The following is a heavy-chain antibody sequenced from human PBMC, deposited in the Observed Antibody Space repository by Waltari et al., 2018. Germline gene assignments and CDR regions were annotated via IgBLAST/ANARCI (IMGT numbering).Heavy chain of an antibody. CDR1: GFSLSTSGVG. Sequence: QITLKESGPTLVKPTQTLTLTCTFSGFSLSTSGVGVGWIRQPPGKALEWLALIYWNDDKRYNPSLKSRLTITKDTSKNQVVLTMTNMDPVDTATYYCAHGPTYYDFWSGYYYFDYWGQGTLVTVSS. CDR3: AHGPTYYDFWSGYYYFDY. D-gene: IGHD3-3*01. J-gene: IGHJ4*02. V-gene: IGHV2-5*01. CDR2: IYWNDDK.